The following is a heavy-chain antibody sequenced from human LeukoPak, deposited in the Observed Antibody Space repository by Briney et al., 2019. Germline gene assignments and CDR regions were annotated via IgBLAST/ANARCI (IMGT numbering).Heavy chain of an antibody. Sequence: ASVRVSCKASGFTFTAYHMHWVRQAPGQGLEWMGWINPNSGGTNYAQKFQGRVTMTRDTSISTAYMELSGLRSDDTAVYYRARGPHWDPHFDYWGQGTLVTVSS. D-gene: IGHD7-27*01. J-gene: IGHJ4*02. CDR1: GFTFTAYH. CDR3: ARGPHWDPHFDY. CDR2: INPNSGGT. V-gene: IGHV1-2*02.